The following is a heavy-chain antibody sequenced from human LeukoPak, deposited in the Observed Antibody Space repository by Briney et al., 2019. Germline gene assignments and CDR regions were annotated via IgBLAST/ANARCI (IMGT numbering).Heavy chain of an antibody. CDR1: GGSISSSSYY. CDR2: IYYSGST. J-gene: IGHJ6*03. Sequence: PSVTLSLTCTVSGGSISSSSYYWGWIRQPPGKGLEWIGSIYYSGSTYYNPSLKSRVTISVDTSKNQFSLKLSSVTAADTAVYYCARVSCSDMKCYYYYYMDVWGKGTTVTVSS. D-gene: IGHD2-21*01. V-gene: IGHV4-39*07. CDR3: ARVSCSDMKCYYYYYMDV.